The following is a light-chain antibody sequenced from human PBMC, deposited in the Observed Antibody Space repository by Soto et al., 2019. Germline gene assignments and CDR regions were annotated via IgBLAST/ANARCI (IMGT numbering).Light chain of an antibody. V-gene: IGLV4-69*01. CDR2: LNSAGSH. J-gene: IGLJ2*01. Sequence: QLVLTQSPSASASLGASVKLTCTLSSGHSSYAIAWHQQHPEKGPRYLMKLNSAGSHSKGDGIPDRFSGSSSGAERYLTISSLQSEDEADYYCQTWGTGIQVFGGGTKLT. CDR3: QTWGTGIQV. CDR1: SGHSSYA.